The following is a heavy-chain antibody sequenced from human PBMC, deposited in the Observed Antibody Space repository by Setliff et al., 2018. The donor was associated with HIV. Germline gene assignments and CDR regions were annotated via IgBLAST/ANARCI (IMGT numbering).Heavy chain of an antibody. CDR1: GGSVSSGSYY. J-gene: IGHJ4*02. CDR2: IYYSGST. Sequence: SETLSLTCTVSGGSVSSGSYYWSWIRQPPGKGLEWIGYIYYSGSTKHNPSLKSRVTISLDTSKNQFSLKLTSVTAADTAVYYCARYSPRGYTLTGPCWGQGTLVTAPQ. V-gene: IGHV4-61*01. D-gene: IGHD6-25*01. CDR3: ARYSPRGYTLTGPC.